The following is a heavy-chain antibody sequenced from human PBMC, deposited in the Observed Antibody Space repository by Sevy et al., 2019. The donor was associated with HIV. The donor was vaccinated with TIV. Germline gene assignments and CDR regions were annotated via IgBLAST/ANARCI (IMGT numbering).Heavy chain of an antibody. J-gene: IGHJ4*02. CDR3: AKDFSDVYYYDSSATVDY. CDR1: GIAFSTYA. Sequence: GGSLRLSCAASGIAFSTYAMFWVRQAPGKGLEWVSSTSAGGYSTYYADSVKGRFTLSRDNSRNTLDLQMNSLRADDTAVYYCAKDFSDVYYYDSSATVDYWGQGTLVTVSS. CDR2: TSAGGYST. V-gene: IGHV3-23*01. D-gene: IGHD3-22*01.